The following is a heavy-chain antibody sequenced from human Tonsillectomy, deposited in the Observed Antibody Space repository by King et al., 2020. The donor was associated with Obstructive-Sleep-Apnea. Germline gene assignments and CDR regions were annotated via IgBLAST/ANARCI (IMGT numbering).Heavy chain of an antibody. V-gene: IGHV4-59*01. D-gene: IGHD2-2*01. CDR1: GGSISNYY. Sequence: QLQESGPGLVKPSETLSLTCTVSGGSISNYYWSWIRQPPGKGLEWIGYIYYSGRTNYNPSLNSRVTISVDTSKNHFSLKLTSLTAADTAGYYCFGRLGYCSSTSCFMDVWGQGTTVTVSS. J-gene: IGHJ6*02. CDR2: IYYSGRT. CDR3: FGRLGYCSSTSCFMDV.